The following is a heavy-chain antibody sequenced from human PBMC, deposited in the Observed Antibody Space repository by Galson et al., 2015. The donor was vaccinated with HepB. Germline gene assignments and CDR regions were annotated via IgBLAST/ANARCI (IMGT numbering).Heavy chain of an antibody. D-gene: IGHD4-11*01. CDR1: GFTFNYYA. J-gene: IGHJ6*02. CDR3: VRGGDGAKSVTTGFNGMDV. CDR2: ISGSGDNT. Sequence: SLRLSCATSGFTFNYYAMSWVRQAPGRGLEWVSVISGSGDNTYYADSVKGRFTISRGNGKNSLYLHIDSLRGEDTAIYYCVRGGDGAKSVTTGFNGMDVWGQGTMVTVSS. V-gene: IGHV3-23*01.